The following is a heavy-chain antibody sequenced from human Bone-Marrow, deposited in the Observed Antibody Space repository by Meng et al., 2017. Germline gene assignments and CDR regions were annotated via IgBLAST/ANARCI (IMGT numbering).Heavy chain of an antibody. CDR3: TIYIHGHI. J-gene: IGHJ3*02. Sequence: GESLKISCSVSEFSFSGSDIHWVRQASGKGLEWVGRIGSRRDSYAAAYAAPVRGRFTISRDDSRNTAYLQMNSLKTEDTAVYYCTIYIHGHIWGQGTMVTVSS. CDR2: IGSRRDSYAA. CDR1: EFSFSGSD. V-gene: IGHV3-73*01. D-gene: IGHD5-18*01.